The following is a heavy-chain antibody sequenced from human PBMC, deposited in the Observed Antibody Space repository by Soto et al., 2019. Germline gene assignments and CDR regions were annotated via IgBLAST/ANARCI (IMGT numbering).Heavy chain of an antibody. D-gene: IGHD3-3*01. Sequence: QVQLVQSGAEVKKPGASVKVSCKASGYTFTSYGISWVRQAPGQGLEWMGWISAYNGNTNYAQKLQGRVTMTTDTSTSTAYMELRSLRSDDTAVYYCARETDDHDLPDYYYYGMDVWGQGTTVTVSS. CDR1: GYTFTSYG. CDR2: ISAYNGNT. CDR3: ARETDDHDLPDYYYYGMDV. V-gene: IGHV1-18*01. J-gene: IGHJ6*02.